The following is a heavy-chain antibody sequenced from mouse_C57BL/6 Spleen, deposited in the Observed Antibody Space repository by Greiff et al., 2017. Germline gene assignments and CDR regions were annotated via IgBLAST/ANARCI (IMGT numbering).Heavy chain of an antibody. CDR2: IYPGSGST. V-gene: IGHV1-55*01. J-gene: IGHJ4*01. CDR3: ARELGDLYYYAMDY. D-gene: IGHD4-1*01. Sequence: QVQLQQPGAELVKPGASVKMSCKASGYTFTSYWITWVKQRPGQGLEWIGDIYPGSGSTNYNEKFKGKATLTVDTSSSTAYMQLSSLTSEDSAVYYCARELGDLYYYAMDYWGQGTSVTVSS. CDR1: GYTFTSYW.